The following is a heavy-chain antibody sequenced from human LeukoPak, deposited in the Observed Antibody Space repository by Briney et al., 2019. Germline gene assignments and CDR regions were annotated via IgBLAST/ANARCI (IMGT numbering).Heavy chain of an antibody. V-gene: IGHV4-59*01. CDR3: ARVVVNYDAFDI. Sequence: PSETLSLTCTVSGGSISSYYWSWIRQPPGKGLEWIGYIYYSGSTNYNPSLKSRVTISVDTSKNQFSLKLSSVTAADTAVYYWARVVVNYDAFDIWGQGTMVTVSS. CDR1: GGSISSYY. J-gene: IGHJ3*02. D-gene: IGHD3-22*01. CDR2: IYYSGST.